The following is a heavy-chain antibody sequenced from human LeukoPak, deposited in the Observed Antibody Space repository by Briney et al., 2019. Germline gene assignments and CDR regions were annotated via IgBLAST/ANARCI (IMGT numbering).Heavy chain of an antibody. V-gene: IGHV3-53*01. Sequence: GGSLRLSCATSGFTFSSNYMSWVRQAPGKGLEWVSVIYSGGSTYYSDYVMGRFTISRDNSKNTLYLQMNSVRAENTAVYYCARDGGYSSSCGFDYWGQGTLVTVSS. CDR2: IYSGGST. J-gene: IGHJ4*02. CDR1: GFTFSSNY. CDR3: ARDGGYSSSCGFDY. D-gene: IGHD6-13*01.